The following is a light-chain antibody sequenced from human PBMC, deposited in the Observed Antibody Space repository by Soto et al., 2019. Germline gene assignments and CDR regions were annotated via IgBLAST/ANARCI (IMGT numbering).Light chain of an antibody. CDR1: QSISSW. J-gene: IGKJ1*01. Sequence: DIQMTQSPSTLSASVGDRVTITCRASQSISSWLAWYQQKPGKAPKLLLYYASSLESGVPSRFSGSGSEKEFTLTISSLQPDDFATYYCQQYNSYSETFGQGTKVEIK. CDR2: YAS. CDR3: QQYNSYSET. V-gene: IGKV1-5*01.